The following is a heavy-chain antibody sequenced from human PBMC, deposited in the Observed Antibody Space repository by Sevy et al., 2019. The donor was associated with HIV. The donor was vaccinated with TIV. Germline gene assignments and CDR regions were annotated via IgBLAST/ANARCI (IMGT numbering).Heavy chain of an antibody. CDR3: ARGIAAGVDY. D-gene: IGHD6-13*01. CDR1: GYTFTALD. CDR2: MNPNTGQT. Sequence: ASVKVSCKASGYTFTALDINWVRQATGQGLEWMGWMNPNTGQTDYSQRFQGRVTMTRDTSISTAYMELHSLRSDDTAIYYCARGIAAGVDYGGQGTQVTVSS. J-gene: IGHJ4*02. V-gene: IGHV1-8*01.